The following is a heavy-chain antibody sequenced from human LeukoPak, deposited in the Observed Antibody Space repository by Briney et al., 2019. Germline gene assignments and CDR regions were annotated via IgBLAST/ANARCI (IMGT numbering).Heavy chain of an antibody. CDR3: ARWGHTPYYFDY. V-gene: IGHV4-39*07. CDR1: GGSISSSSYS. D-gene: IGHD3-16*01. CDR2: IYYSGST. Sequence: PSETLSLTCTVSGGSISSSSYSWGWIRQPPGKGLEWIGSIYYSGSTYYNPSLKSRVTISVDTSKNQFSLKLSSVTAADTAVYYCARWGHTPYYFDYWGQGTLVTVSS. J-gene: IGHJ4*02.